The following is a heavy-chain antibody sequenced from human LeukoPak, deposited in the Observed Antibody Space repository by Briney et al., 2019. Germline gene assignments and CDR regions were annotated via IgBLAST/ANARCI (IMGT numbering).Heavy chain of an antibody. CDR3: AKETKVGENLYYFDY. CDR2: LSWHSGSI. D-gene: IGHD1-26*01. V-gene: IGHV3-9*01. J-gene: IGHJ4*02. Sequence: PGGSLRLSSVASGFKFAMHWVRQAPGKGLEWVSGLSWHSGSIGYADSVKGRFIISRDNAKNSLYLEMNSLRPEDSALYYCAKETKVGENLYYFDYWGRGTLVTVSS. CDR1: GFKFA.